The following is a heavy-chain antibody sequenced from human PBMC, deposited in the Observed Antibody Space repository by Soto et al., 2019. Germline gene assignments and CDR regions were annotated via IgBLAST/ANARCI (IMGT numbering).Heavy chain of an antibody. CDR3: VRVATGSYDWFDP. J-gene: IGHJ5*02. Sequence: GGSLRLSCAASKFTFSSYWMHWVRQAPGKGQMWVSRINSDGSRTTYADSVKGRFTISRDNAKSTLFLQMNSLRAEDTAVYYCVRVATGSYDWFDPWGQGTLVTVS. CDR1: KFTFSSYW. CDR2: INSDGSRT. V-gene: IGHV3-74*01. D-gene: IGHD1-26*01.